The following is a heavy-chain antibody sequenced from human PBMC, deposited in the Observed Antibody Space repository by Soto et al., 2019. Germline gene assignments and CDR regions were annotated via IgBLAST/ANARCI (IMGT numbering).Heavy chain of an antibody. J-gene: IGHJ4*02. CDR3: AAGGTRWLHTPFDY. V-gene: IGHV1-24*01. CDR2: FDPENGEK. CDR1: EHTLAELS. Sequence: QVQLGQSGAEVKKPGASVKVSCKVSEHTLAELSMHRVRHAPGKGLERRGGFDPENGEKISAQKFQGRVTMTEDSVTDSISTELNKLRSEATAVYYCAAGGTRWLHTPFDYWGQGTLVTVSS. D-gene: IGHD1-1*01.